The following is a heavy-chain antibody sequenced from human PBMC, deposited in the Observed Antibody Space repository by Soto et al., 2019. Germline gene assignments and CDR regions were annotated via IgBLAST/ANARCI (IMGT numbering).Heavy chain of an antibody. Sequence: PSETLSLTCTVSGGSTSSYFWSWIRQPPGKGLEWIGYIYYSGGTNYNPSLKSRVTISVDTSKNQFSLKLSSVTAADTAEYYCARIYGDYAAFDIWGQGTMVTVSS. CDR3: ARIYGDYAAFDI. J-gene: IGHJ3*02. CDR2: IYYSGGT. CDR1: GGSTSSYF. D-gene: IGHD4-17*01. V-gene: IGHV4-59*08.